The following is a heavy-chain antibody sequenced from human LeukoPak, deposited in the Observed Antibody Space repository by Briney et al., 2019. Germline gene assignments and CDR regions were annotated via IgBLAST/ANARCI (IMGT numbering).Heavy chain of an antibody. V-gene: IGHV3-49*04. Sequence: PGGSLRLSCTASGFTFDEYAMSWVRQAPGKGLEWVGFIRSKAFGATTEYAASVRGRFTISRDDSKGIAYLQMNSLKTEDTAVFYCTRTSPRYRSSSYPLYDYYNGMDVWGQGTTVTVSS. J-gene: IGHJ6*02. CDR1: GFTFDEYA. CDR3: TRTSPRYRSSSYPLYDYYNGMDV. CDR2: IRSKAFGATT. D-gene: IGHD6-13*01.